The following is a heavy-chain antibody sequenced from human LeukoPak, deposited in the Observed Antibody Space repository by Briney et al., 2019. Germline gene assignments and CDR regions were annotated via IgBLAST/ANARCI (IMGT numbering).Heavy chain of an antibody. V-gene: IGHV4-38-2*02. Sequence: ASETLSLTCTVSGYSISSGYYWGWIRQPPGKGLEWIGNIYHSGSTYYNPSLKSRVTISVDTSKNQFSLKLSSVTAADTAVYYCVRYIAAAGFDYWGQGTLVTVSS. D-gene: IGHD6-13*01. CDR1: GYSISSGYY. CDR2: IYHSGST. CDR3: VRYIAAAGFDY. J-gene: IGHJ4*02.